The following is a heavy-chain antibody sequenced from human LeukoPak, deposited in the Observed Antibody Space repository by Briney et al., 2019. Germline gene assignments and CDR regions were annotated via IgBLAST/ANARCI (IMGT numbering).Heavy chain of an antibody. CDR3: AKDLGSGVRGSFDY. D-gene: IGHD3-10*01. Sequence: GGSLRLSCAASGFTFSVSWMSWVRQAPGKGLEWVSYISSSGSTRYYADSVKGRFTISRDNSKNTLYLQMNGLRAEDTAVYYCAKDLGSGVRGSFDYWGQGTLVTVSS. CDR1: GFTFSVSW. J-gene: IGHJ4*02. V-gene: IGHV3-48*01. CDR2: ISSSGSTR.